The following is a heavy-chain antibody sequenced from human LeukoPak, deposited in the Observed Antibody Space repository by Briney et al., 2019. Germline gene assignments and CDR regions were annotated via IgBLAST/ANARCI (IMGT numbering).Heavy chain of an antibody. CDR1: GGSISPYY. CDR2: FFYSGST. Sequence: SETLSLTCTVSGGSISPYYWSWIRQPPGKGLEWIGYFFYSGSTNYNPSLKSRVIISIDTSKNQISLSLSSVTAADTAVYYCASHYGSGSFYSPFDYWGQGTLVTVSS. V-gene: IGHV4-59*01. D-gene: IGHD3-10*01. CDR3: ASHYGSGSFYSPFDY. J-gene: IGHJ4*02.